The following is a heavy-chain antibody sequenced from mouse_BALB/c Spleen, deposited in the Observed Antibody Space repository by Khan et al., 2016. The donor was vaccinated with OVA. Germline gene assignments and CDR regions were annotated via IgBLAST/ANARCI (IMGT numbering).Heavy chain of an antibody. CDR1: GYTFTSYT. CDR2: INPSNGYT. Sequence: QVQLKQSGAELARPGASVKMSCKASGYTFTSYTIHWIKLRPGQGLEWIGFINPSNGYTNYNQKFKDQATFTADKSSTTVYMQLSSLTSDDSAVYNCVRGGAYHKNDDWFAYWGQGTLVTVSA. CDR3: VRGGAYHKNDDWFAY. J-gene: IGHJ3*01. D-gene: IGHD2-14*01. V-gene: IGHV1-4*01.